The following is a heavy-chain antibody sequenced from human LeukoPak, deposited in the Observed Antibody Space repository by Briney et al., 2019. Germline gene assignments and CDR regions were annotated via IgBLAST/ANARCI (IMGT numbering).Heavy chain of an antibody. V-gene: IGHV3-21*01. Sequence: GGSLRLSCAASGFTFSSYSISWVRQAPGKGLEWVSYISSSRNYIFYADSVKGRFTISRDNAKNSLYLQMNSLRAEDTAVYYCARDPYYYDSSGYYGEGFDYWGQGTLVTVSS. J-gene: IGHJ4*02. D-gene: IGHD3-22*01. CDR2: ISSSRNYI. CDR3: ARDPYYYDSSGYYGEGFDY. CDR1: GFTFSSYS.